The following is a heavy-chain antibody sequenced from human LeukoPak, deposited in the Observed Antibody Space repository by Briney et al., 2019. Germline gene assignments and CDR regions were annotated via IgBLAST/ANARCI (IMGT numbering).Heavy chain of an antibody. CDR3: ARVLPMYGMVEVAGTDQVY. V-gene: IGHV4-34*01. CDR2: INHSGST. CDR1: GGSFSGYY. Sequence: PSETLSLTCAVYGGSFSGYYWSWIRQPPGKGLEWIGEINHSGSTNYNPSLKSRVTISVDTSKNQFSLKLSSVTAADTAVYYCARVLPMYGMVEVAGTDQVYWGQGTLVTVSS. D-gene: IGHD6-19*01. J-gene: IGHJ4*02.